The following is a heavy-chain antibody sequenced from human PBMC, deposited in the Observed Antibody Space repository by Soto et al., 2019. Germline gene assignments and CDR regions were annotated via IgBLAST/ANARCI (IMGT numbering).Heavy chain of an antibody. CDR3: ARDQSGVADF. D-gene: IGHD7-27*01. V-gene: IGHV4-4*07. Sequence: SETLSLTCTVSGDSMSTYYWNWIRQSAEKGLEWIGRISATGTTTYIPSLKSRITLSVDTSKNEFSLNLKFVTAADTAVYFCARDQSGVADFWGQGXMVTVSS. CDR2: ISATGTT. J-gene: IGHJ3*01. CDR1: GDSMSTYY.